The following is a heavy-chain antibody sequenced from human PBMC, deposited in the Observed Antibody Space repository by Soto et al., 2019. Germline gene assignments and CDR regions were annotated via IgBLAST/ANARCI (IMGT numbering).Heavy chain of an antibody. V-gene: IGHV3-23*01. Sequence: WGSLRLSCAASGFTFRSYAMSWVRQAQGKGLEWVSAISGSGGSTYYADSVKGRFTISRDNSKNTLYLQMNSLRAEDTAVYYCAKDRSSSWPHYYYYHGMDVWGQGTTVTVFS. J-gene: IGHJ6*02. CDR2: ISGSGGST. CDR1: GFTFRSYA. CDR3: AKDRSSSWPHYYYYHGMDV. D-gene: IGHD6-13*01.